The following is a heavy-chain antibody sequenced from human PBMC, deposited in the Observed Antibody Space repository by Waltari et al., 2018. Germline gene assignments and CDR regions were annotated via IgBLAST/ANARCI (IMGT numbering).Heavy chain of an antibody. CDR1: GFTFSNAW. V-gene: IGHV3-7*03. CDR3: SRSLDA. J-gene: IGHJ6*02. CDR2: IKPDGSER. Sequence: EVQLVESGGGLVQPGGSLRISCAASGFTFSNAWMDWVRQAPGKGLEWVANIKPDGSERYSVDSVKGRFTISRDNAKNSVYLQMNSLRAEDTAVYYCSRSLDAWGQGTTVTVSS.